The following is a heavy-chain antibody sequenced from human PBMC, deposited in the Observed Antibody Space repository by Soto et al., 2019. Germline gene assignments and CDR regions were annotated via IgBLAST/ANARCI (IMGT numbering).Heavy chain of an antibody. Sequence: TGGSLRLSCVASGFSLSDYAVNWVRQAPGKGLKRVSFISSDSRTIYYADSVEGRFTVSRDNARKSVSLQMDSLRDEDAAVYFFARIKLVEWFFINVDVYDMDVWGQGTPVTVSS. V-gene: IGHV3-48*02. CDR3: ARIKLVEWFFINVDVYDMDV. CDR2: ISSDSRTI. D-gene: IGHD3-3*01. CDR1: GFSLSDYA. J-gene: IGHJ6*02.